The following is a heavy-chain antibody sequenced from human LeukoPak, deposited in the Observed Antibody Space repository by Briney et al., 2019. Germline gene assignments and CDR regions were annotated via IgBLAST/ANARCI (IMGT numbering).Heavy chain of an antibody. CDR3: AKGVGYGGYPYYYYYGMDV. Sequence: PGGSLRLSCAASGFTFSSYAMSWVRQAPGKGLEWVSAISGSGGSTYYADSVKGRFTISRGNSKNTLYLQMNSLRAEDTAVYYCAKGVGYGGYPYYYYYGMDVWGQGTTVTVSS. D-gene: IGHD5-12*01. CDR1: GFTFSSYA. V-gene: IGHV3-23*01. CDR2: ISGSGGST. J-gene: IGHJ6*02.